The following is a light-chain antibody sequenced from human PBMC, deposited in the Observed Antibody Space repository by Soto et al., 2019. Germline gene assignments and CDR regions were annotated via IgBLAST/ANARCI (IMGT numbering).Light chain of an antibody. J-gene: IGLJ2*01. CDR3: QSYDSSLSGVV. Sequence: SVLPQPPSVSGAPGQRVTISCTGSSSNIGAGYDVHWYQQLPGTAPKLLIYGNSNRPSGVPDRFSGSKSGTSASLAITGLQAEDEADYYCQSYDSSLSGVVFGGGTKVTVL. CDR2: GNS. CDR1: SSNIGAGYD. V-gene: IGLV1-40*01.